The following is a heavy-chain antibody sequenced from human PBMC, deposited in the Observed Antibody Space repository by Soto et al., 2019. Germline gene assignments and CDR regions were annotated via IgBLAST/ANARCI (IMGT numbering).Heavy chain of an antibody. J-gene: IGHJ5*02. D-gene: IGHD2-2*01. CDR1: GYSFTSYW. Sequence: LKISCKSSGYSFTSYWTAWVRQMPGKGLEWMGIIYPGDSDTRYSPSFQGQVTISVDKSISTAYLQWSSLKASDTAIYYCAKRGKESTRSFWFDPWGQGTLVTVSS. CDR2: IYPGDSDT. V-gene: IGHV5-51*01. CDR3: AKRGKESTRSFWFDP.